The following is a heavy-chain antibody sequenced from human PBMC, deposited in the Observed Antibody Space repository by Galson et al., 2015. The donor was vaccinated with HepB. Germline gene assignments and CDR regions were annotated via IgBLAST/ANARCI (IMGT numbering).Heavy chain of an antibody. J-gene: IGHJ4*02. V-gene: IGHV4-39*07. D-gene: IGHD1-14*01. CDR3: ARDRDPGMADY. CDR1: GDSISRSSYY. Sequence: ETLSLTCTVSGDSISRSSYYWTWIRQPPGKRPEWIANIYYSGDTYYNPSLKSRVAISVDTSKNQFSLKLKSVTAADTAVYYCARDRDPGMADYWGQGTLVTVSS. CDR2: IYYSGDT.